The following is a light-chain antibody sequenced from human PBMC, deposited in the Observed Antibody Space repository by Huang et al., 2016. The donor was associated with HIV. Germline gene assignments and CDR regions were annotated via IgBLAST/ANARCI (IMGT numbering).Light chain of an antibody. CDR1: QSVLFSSNNKNY. CDR2: WAS. CDR3: QQYYSSWT. V-gene: IGKV4-1*01. J-gene: IGKJ1*01. Sequence: DIVMTQSPDSLAVSLGERATINCKSSQSVLFSSNNKNYLAWYQQKPGPPPKLLIYWASTRPSGVPDRVSGSGSGTDFTLTISSLQAEDVALYYCQQYYSSWTFGQGTKVEIK.